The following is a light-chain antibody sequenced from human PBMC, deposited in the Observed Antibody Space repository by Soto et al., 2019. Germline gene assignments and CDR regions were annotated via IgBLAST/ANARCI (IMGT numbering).Light chain of an antibody. J-gene: IGKJ1*01. CDR2: EVS. V-gene: IGKV1-5*03. Sequence: ILLTQSPSTLSASLADIVTISCRASQSINKWLAWYQHKPGKAPNLLIYEVSTLHSGVPSRFSGSGSGTEFTLTISSLQHEDFATYYCQQTYGTPPTFGQGTKVDI. CDR1: QSINKW. CDR3: QQTYGTPPT.